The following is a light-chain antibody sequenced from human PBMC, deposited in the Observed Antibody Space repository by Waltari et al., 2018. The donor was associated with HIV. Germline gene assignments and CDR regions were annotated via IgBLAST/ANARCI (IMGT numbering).Light chain of an antibody. CDR2: DAS. CDR1: QSVSSN. Sequence: ETMMTQSPATLSVSPGERATLSCRASQSVSSNLAWYQQKPGQAPRLLIYDASTRATAIPARVSGSGSGTDFTLTISSLQSEDIVIYYCQQYNNWPQTFGQGTKVEIK. V-gene: IGKV3-15*01. CDR3: QQYNNWPQT. J-gene: IGKJ1*01.